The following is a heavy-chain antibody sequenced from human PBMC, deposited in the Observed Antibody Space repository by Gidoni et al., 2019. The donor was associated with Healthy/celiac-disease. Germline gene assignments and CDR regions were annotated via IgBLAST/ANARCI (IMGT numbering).Heavy chain of an antibody. CDR3: ARGYYGSGSYYPSP. CDR1: GGSVSGYY. V-gene: IGHV4-34*01. Sequence: QVQLQQWGAGLLKPSETLSLTGAVYGGSVSGYYWSWIRQPPGKGLEWIGEINHSGSTNYNTSLKSRVTRSVDTSKNQFSRKLSSVTAAETAVYYCARGYYGSGSYYPSPWGQGTLVTVSS. J-gene: IGHJ5*02. CDR2: INHSGST. D-gene: IGHD3-10*01.